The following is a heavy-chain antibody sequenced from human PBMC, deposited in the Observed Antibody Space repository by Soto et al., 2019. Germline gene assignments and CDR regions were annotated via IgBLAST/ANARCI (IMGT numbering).Heavy chain of an antibody. CDR3: AKRSSSSPFHY. CDR2: ISGSDDST. CDR1: GFTFSSYA. Sequence: EVQLLESGGGLVQPGESLRLSCAASGFTFSSYAMSWVRQAPGKGLEWVSVISGSDDSTYYADSVKGRFTISRDNSKNTLYLQMNSLRAEDTAVYYCAKRSSSSPFHYWGQGTLVTVSS. V-gene: IGHV3-23*01. D-gene: IGHD6-6*01. J-gene: IGHJ4*02.